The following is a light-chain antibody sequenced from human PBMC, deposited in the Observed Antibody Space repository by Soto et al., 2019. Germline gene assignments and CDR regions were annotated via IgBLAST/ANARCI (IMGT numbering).Light chain of an antibody. CDR1: SSDVGGYNY. CDR3: SSYTSTTLKV. CDR2: DVS. J-gene: IGLJ2*01. V-gene: IGLV2-14*01. Sequence: QSALTQPASVSGSPGQSITISCTGTSSDVGGYNYVSWYQQHPGKAPKLMIYDVSNRPSGVSNRFSGSKSGNTASLTISGLQAEDEADYYCSSYTSTTLKVCGGGTKVTVL.